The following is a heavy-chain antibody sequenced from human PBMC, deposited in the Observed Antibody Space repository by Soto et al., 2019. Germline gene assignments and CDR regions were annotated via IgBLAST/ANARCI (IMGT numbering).Heavy chain of an antibody. J-gene: IGHJ2*01. CDR1: SGSISSSNW. CDR3: ARRMSIVTTAFPSYWYFDL. CDR2: IYHSEST. Sequence: QVQLQEAGPGLVKPSGTLSLTSAVSSGSISSSNWWSWVRQPPGKGLEWIGEIYHSESTNYNPSLKRPVTVSVDKSKNKSSLKPSSVTAADTAVSYCARRMSIVTTAFPSYWYFDLWGRGSVGTVAA. D-gene: IGHD4-17*01. V-gene: IGHV4-4*02.